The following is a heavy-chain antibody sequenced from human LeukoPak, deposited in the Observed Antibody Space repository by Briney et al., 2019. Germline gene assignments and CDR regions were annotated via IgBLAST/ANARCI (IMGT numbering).Heavy chain of an antibody. CDR1: GGSISRSSYY. V-gene: IGHV4-39*01. D-gene: IGHD2-21*01. Sequence: SETLCLTCTVSGGSISRSSYYWGWIRQPPGRGLEWIGSIYYSESTYYNPSLKSRVTISVDTSKNQFSLKLSSVTAADTAVYYCARHRAVSVVGNFYFDYWGQGTLVTVSS. CDR3: ARHRAVSVVGNFYFDY. CDR2: IYYSEST. J-gene: IGHJ4*02.